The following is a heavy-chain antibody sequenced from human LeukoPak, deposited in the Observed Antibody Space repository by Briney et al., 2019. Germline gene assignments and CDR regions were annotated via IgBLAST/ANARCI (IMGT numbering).Heavy chain of an antibody. CDR2: TNVDGSEK. D-gene: IGHD2-2*01. V-gene: IGHV3-7*01. CDR3: ARDSASCRGCAFDI. Sequence: GGSLRLSCAASEFTFTNFWMSWVRQAPGKGLEWVANTNVDGSEKYYVDSVKSRVTISRDNAMNFLYLQLNSLRVDDTAVYYCARDSASCRGCAFDIWGQGTVVTVSS. J-gene: IGHJ3*02. CDR1: EFTFTNFW.